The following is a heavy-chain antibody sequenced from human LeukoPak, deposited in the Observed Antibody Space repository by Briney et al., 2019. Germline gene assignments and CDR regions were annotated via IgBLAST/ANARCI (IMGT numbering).Heavy chain of an antibody. Sequence: GGSLRLSCAASGFTFISYAMTWVRPAPVKGLEWLSVMTGTGGNTYNADSVKGRFTISRDNSKNTVYMEMNSLRVEDTAVYYCAKGTVRSCSGPSCYPLDSWGQGTLVTVSS. J-gene: IGHJ4*02. CDR2: MTGTGGNT. V-gene: IGHV3-23*01. CDR1: GFTFISYA. CDR3: AKGTVRSCSGPSCYPLDS. D-gene: IGHD2-15*01.